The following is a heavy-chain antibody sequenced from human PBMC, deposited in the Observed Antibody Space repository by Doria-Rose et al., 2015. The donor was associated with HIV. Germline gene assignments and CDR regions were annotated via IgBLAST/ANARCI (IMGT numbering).Heavy chain of an antibody. V-gene: IGHV2-26*01. J-gene: IGHJ4*02. CDR2: IISDDDR. CDR3: ARIESSRWYHKYYFDC. D-gene: IGHD6-13*01. CDR1: GVSLSSPGMG. Sequence: QVTLKESGPVLVKPTETLTLTCTVSGVSLSSPGMGVSWIRQPPGKALEWLAHIISDDDRSYKTSLNSRLTISRATSQGQVVLTVPDMDPVDTATYYCARIESSRWYHKYYFDCRRQGTMVIVSA.